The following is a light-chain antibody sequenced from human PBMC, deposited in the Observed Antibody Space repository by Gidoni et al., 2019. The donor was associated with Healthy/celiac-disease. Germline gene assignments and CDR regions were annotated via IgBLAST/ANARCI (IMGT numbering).Light chain of an antibody. CDR3: SGT. V-gene: IGKV3-20*01. Sequence: DIVLTQSPGTLSLSPGESATLSCRASQSVSSSYLSWYQKKPGQAPRLLIYGASSRATGIPDRFSGSGSGTDFTITISRLEPEDFAVYYCSGTFGQGTKVEIK. CDR1: QSVSSSY. CDR2: GAS. J-gene: IGKJ1*01.